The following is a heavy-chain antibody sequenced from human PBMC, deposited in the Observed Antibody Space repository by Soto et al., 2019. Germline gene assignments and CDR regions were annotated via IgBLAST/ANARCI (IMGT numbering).Heavy chain of an antibody. V-gene: IGHV1-46*01. J-gene: IGHJ1*01. D-gene: IGHD2-15*01. Sequence: EASVKVSCKASGYIFTAYSMHWVRQAPGQGLEWMGVVNPSGGSTNYAQKFQGRITMTRDTSTSTVYMDLSSLTSEDTAVYYCAREENCSDGICYPEYFQRWGQGTLVTVSS. CDR3: AREENCSDGICYPEYFQR. CDR1: GYIFTAYS. CDR2: VNPSGGST.